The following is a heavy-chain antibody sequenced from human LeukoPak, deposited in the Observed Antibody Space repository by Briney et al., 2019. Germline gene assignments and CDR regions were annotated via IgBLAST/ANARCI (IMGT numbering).Heavy chain of an antibody. V-gene: IGHV3-11*01. CDR1: GFIFIDYS. CDR3: ARDVTCDGVGCYSDWFDP. J-gene: IGHJ5*02. CDR2: ISSSGNTI. Sequence: PGGSLRLSCVASGFIFIDYSMSWIRQAPGKGLEWVAYISSSGNTIYYSDSVKGRFTISRDNTKSSMYLQMNSLRVEDTAVYYCARDVTCDGVGCYSDWFDPWGQGTLVTVSS. D-gene: IGHD2-15*01.